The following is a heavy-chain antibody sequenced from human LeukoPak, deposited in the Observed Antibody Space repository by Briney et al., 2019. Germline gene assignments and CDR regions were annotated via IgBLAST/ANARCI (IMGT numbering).Heavy chain of an antibody. V-gene: IGHV1-2*06. CDR2: INPNSGGT. D-gene: IGHD5-18*01. CDR3: ARAGGYSYADY. J-gene: IGHJ4*02. Sequence: ASVKVSCKASGYAFAGYFIHWVRQAPGQGLEWMGRINPNSGGTDYGQKFQGRVTMTRDTSITAAYMELSRLRSDDTAVYYCARAGGYSYADYWGQGTLVTVSS. CDR1: GYAFAGYF.